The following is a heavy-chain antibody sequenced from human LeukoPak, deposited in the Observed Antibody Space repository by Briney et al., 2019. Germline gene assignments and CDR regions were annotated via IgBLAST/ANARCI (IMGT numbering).Heavy chain of an antibody. CDR2: IYSGGST. Sequence: GGSLRLSCAASGFTVSSNYMSWVRQAPGTGLEWVSVIYSGGSTYYADSVKGRFTISRDNSKNTMYLQMNSLRAEDTAVYYCARANWGHPMYYFDYWGQGTLVTVSS. CDR1: GFTVSSNY. V-gene: IGHV3-66*01. J-gene: IGHJ4*02. D-gene: IGHD7-27*01. CDR3: ARANWGHPMYYFDY.